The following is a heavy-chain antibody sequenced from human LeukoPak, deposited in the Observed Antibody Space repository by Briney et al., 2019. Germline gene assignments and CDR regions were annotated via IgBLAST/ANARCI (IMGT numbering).Heavy chain of an antibody. Sequence: GGSLRLSCSASGFTFSNYNMHWARQSPGKGLEHVSIIGDTGGTTRYADSVKGRFSVSRDNSKNTLYLQMSSLRPDDTTIYYCVKDLTYTFDYWGQGTLVTVSS. CDR3: VKDLTYTFDY. V-gene: IGHV3-64D*09. J-gene: IGHJ4*02. D-gene: IGHD3-16*01. CDR2: IGDTGGTT. CDR1: GFTFSNYN.